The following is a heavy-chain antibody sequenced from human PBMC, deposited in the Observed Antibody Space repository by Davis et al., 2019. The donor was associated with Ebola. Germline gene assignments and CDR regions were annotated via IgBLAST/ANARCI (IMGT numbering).Heavy chain of an antibody. V-gene: IGHV3-64D*08. CDR2: ISSNGGST. D-gene: IGHD3-10*01. J-gene: IGHJ5*02. CDR3: VKDATLLWFGWFDP. Sequence: GGSLRLPCSASGFTFSSYAMHWVRQAPGKGLEYVSAISSNGGSTYYADSVKGRFTISRDNSKNTLYLQMSSLRAEDTAVYYCVKDATLLWFGWFDPWGQGTLVTVSS. CDR1: GFTFSSYA.